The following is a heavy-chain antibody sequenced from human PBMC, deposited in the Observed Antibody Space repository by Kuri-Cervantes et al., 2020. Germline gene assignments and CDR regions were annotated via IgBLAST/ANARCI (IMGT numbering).Heavy chain of an antibody. V-gene: IGHV3-21*01. Sequence: LSLTCAASGFTFSSYSMNWVRQAPGKGLEWASSISSSSSYIYYADSVKGRFTISRDNAKNSLYLQMNSLRAEDTAVYYCARAGDIAVAGTWGGGMAVWGQGTTVTVSS. CDR3: ARAGDIAVAGTWGGGMAV. CDR2: ISSSSSYI. J-gene: IGHJ6*02. CDR1: GFTFSSYS. D-gene: IGHD6-19*01.